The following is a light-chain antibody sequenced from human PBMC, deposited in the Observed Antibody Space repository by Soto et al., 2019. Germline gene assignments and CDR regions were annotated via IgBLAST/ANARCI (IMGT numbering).Light chain of an antibody. CDR2: EGS. CDR3: CSSGGLSTFVL. CDR1: SSDVGSYNL. Sequence: QSALTQPASVSGSPGQSITISCTGTSSDVGSYNLVSWYQHHPGKAPKLLIFEGSKRPSGVSYRFSGSKSGNTASLTLSGLQAEDEADYQCCSSGGLSTFVLFGGGTKLTVL. J-gene: IGLJ2*01. V-gene: IGLV2-23*03.